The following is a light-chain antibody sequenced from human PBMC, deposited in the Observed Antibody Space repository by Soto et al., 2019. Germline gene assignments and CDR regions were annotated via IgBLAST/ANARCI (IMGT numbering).Light chain of an antibody. CDR1: ERISTN. V-gene: IGKV3-15*01. CDR2: SES. J-gene: IGKJ1*01. CDR3: QQYGNWLTWT. Sequence: EIVMTQSPVPLSVSPGESATIFCRASERISTNLAWYQQRPGQAPRLLIYSESTMATGVTARFSGSGSATEFTLTISSLQPEDFATYYCQQYGNWLTWTFGQGTSVDIK.